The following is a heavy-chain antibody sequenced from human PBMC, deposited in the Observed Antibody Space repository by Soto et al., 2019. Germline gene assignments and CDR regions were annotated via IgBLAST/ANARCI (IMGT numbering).Heavy chain of an antibody. V-gene: IGHV1-18*01. J-gene: IGHJ6*02. CDR2: ISAYNGNT. CDR3: AREGPAPYYYYGMDV. Sequence: QVQLVQSGGEVKKPGASVKVSCKTSGYSFTTYGISWERQAPGQGLEWMGWISAYNGNTNYAQKLQGRVTMTTDTSTSTAYMELRSLRSDDTAVYYCAREGPAPYYYYGMDVWGQGRTVTVSS. CDR1: GYSFTTYG.